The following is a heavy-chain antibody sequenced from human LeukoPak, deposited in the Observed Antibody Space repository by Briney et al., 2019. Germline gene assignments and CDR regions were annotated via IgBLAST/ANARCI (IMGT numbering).Heavy chain of an antibody. J-gene: IGHJ6*02. V-gene: IGHV4-34*01. CDR1: GGSFSGYY. Sequence: SETLSPTCAVYGGSFSGYYWSWIRQPPGKGLEWIGEINHSGSTNYNPSLKSRVTISVDTSKNQFSLKLSSVTAADTAVYYCARGHRGNYGSGSYYRGSYYYYGMDVWGQGTTVTVSS. CDR2: INHSGST. D-gene: IGHD3-10*01. CDR3: ARGHRGNYGSGSYYRGSYYYYGMDV.